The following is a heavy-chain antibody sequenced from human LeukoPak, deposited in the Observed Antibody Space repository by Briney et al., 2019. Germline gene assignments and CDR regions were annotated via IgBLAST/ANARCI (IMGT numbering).Heavy chain of an antibody. J-gene: IGHJ4*02. D-gene: IGHD6-19*01. Sequence: GASVKVSCKASGYTFTGYYMHWVRQAPGQGLEWMGWINPNSGGTNYAQKFQGRVTMTRDTSISTAYMELSRLRSDDTAVYYCARGDVTGIAVAGTVDYWGQGTLVTVSS. CDR3: ARGDVTGIAVAGTVDY. V-gene: IGHV1-2*02. CDR1: GYTFTGYY. CDR2: INPNSGGT.